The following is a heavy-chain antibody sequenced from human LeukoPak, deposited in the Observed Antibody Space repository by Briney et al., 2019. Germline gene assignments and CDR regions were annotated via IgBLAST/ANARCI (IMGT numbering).Heavy chain of an antibody. CDR3: AADPTFSTYYYDSSGYS. J-gene: IGHJ5*02. D-gene: IGHD3-22*01. V-gene: IGHV1-58*02. CDR1: GFTFTSSA. Sequence: ASVKVSCKASGFTFTSSAMQWVRQARGQRLEWIGWIVVGSGNTNYAQKFQERVTITRDMSTSTAYIELSSLRSEDTAVYYCAADPTFSTYYYDSSGYSWGQGTLVTVSS. CDR2: IVVGSGNT.